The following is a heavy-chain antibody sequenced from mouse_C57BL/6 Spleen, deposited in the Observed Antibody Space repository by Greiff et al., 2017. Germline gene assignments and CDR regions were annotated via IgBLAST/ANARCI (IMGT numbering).Heavy chain of an antibody. CDR2: IYPGDGDT. D-gene: IGHD2-2*01. CDR3: ARSGNDGYDGAMDY. Sequence: QVQLQQSGAELVKPGASVKISCKASGYAFSSYWLNWVKQRPGKGLEWIGQIYPGDGDTNYNGKFKGKATLTADKSSSTAYMQLSSLTSEDSAVYFCARSGNDGYDGAMDYWGQGTSVTVSS. J-gene: IGHJ4*01. V-gene: IGHV1-80*01. CDR1: GYAFSSYW.